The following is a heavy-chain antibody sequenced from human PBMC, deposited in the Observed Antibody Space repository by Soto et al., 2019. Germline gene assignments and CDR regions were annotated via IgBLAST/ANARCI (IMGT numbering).Heavy chain of an antibody. Sequence: GASVKVSCKASGYTFTGYYMHWVRQAPGQGLEWMGWISAYNGNTNYAQKLQGRVTMTTDTSTSTAYMELRSLRSDDTAVYYCARDSRKGDYYYGMDVWGQGTTVTVSS. V-gene: IGHV1-18*04. J-gene: IGHJ6*02. CDR2: ISAYNGNT. CDR1: GYTFTGYY. CDR3: ARDSRKGDYYYGMDV.